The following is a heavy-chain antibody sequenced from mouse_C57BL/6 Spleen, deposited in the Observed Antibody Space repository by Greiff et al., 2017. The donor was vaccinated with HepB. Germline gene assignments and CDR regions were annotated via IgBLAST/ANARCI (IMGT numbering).Heavy chain of an antibody. CDR1: GYTFTDYE. V-gene: IGHV1-15*01. CDR3: TRSGLRGGPWFAY. CDR2: IDPETGGT. Sequence: QVQLQQSGAELVRPGASVTLSCKASGYTFTDYEMHWVKQTPVHGLEWIGAIDPETGGTAYNQKFKGKAILTADKSSSTVYMELRSLTSEDSAVYYCTRSGLRGGPWFAYWGQGTLVTVSA. J-gene: IGHJ3*01. D-gene: IGHD2-4*01.